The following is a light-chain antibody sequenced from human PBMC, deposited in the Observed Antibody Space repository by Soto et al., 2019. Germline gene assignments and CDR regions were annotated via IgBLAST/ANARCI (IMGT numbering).Light chain of an antibody. J-gene: IGKJ1*01. V-gene: IGKV1-5*01. CDR2: DAS. CDR3: QQYNSYSPRT. CDR1: QSISSW. Sequence: DIQMTQSASTLSASLGDRVTITCRASQSISSWLAWYQQKPGKAPKLLIYDASSLESGVPSRFSGSGSGTEFTLTISSLQPDDFATYYCQQYNSYSPRTFGQGTKVDIK.